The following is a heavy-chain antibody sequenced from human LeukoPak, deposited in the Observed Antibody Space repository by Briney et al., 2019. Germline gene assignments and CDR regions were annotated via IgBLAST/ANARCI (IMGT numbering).Heavy chain of an antibody. J-gene: IGHJ5*02. CDR2: IRYDGSNK. Sequence: SGGSLRLSCAASGFTFSSYGMHWVRQAPGKGLEWVAFIRYDGSNKYYADSVKGRFTISRDNSKNTLYLQMNSLRAEDTAVYYCAKDRVGYSCGHNWFDPWGQGTLVTVSS. CDR3: AKDRVGYSCGHNWFDP. D-gene: IGHD5-18*01. V-gene: IGHV3-30*02. CDR1: GFTFSSYG.